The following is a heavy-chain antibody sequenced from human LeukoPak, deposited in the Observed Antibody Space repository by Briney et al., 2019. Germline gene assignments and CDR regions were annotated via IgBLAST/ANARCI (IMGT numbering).Heavy chain of an antibody. CDR3: ATLCCGSYYMDV. D-gene: IGHD2-15*01. CDR1: GGTLNSYV. V-gene: IGHV1-69*06. J-gene: IGHJ6*03. Sequence: SVKVSCKASGGTLNSYVISWVRQAPGQGLEWMGGIIPISGTTNYAQKFQGRVTITADKSTSTAYMELSSLRSEDTAVYYCATLCCGSYYMDVWGKGTTVTVSS. CDR2: IIPISGTT.